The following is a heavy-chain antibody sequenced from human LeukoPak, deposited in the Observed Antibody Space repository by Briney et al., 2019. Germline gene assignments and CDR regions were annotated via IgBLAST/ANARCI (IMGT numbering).Heavy chain of an antibody. CDR1: GGSISSGSYY. CDR3: ARDAHYYDSSGYVWYYGMDV. Sequence: TLSLSCTVSGGSISSGSYYWGWIRQPAGKGLEWIGRIYTSGSTNYNPSLKSRVTISVDTSKNQFSLKLSSVTAADTAVYYCARDAHYYDSSGYVWYYGMDVWGQGTTVTVSS. CDR2: IYTSGST. D-gene: IGHD3-22*01. V-gene: IGHV4-61*02. J-gene: IGHJ6*02.